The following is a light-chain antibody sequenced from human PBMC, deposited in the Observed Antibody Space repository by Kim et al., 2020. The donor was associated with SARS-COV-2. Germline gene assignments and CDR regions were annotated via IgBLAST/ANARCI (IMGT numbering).Light chain of an antibody. CDR1: SSNIGNNY. CDR2: DNN. CDR3: GTWDSSLSAGGV. J-gene: IGLJ3*02. Sequence: QKVTISCSGSSSNIGNNYVSWYQHLPGTAPKLLIYDNNKRPSGIPDRFSVSKSGTSATLGITGLQTGDEADYYCGTWDSSLSAGGVFGEGTQLTVL. V-gene: IGLV1-51*01.